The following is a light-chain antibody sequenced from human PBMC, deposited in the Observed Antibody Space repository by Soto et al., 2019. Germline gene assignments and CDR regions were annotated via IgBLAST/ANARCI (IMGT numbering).Light chain of an antibody. CDR1: QDINNF. J-gene: IGKJ1*01. CDR3: QQSYRSPT. CDR2: DAS. Sequence: DIQMTQSPSSLSASVGDRVTITCQASQDINNFLNWYQQKPGKAPKLLIYDASNLETGVPSRFSGSGSGTDFTLTISSLQPEDFATYYCQQSYRSPTFGQGTKV. V-gene: IGKV1-39*01.